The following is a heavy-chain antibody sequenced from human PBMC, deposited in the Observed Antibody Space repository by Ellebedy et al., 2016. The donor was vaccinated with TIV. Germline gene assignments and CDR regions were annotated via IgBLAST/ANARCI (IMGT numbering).Heavy chain of an antibody. CDR3: TGERGNEGYAY. Sequence: SVKVSXKASRRGAFTSYTITWVRQAPGQGLEWMGGIIPLSPTANYAQKFQGRVTITADESTSTAYMELSSLRSEDTAIYYCTGERGNEGYAYWGQGTLVTVSS. CDR1: RRGAFTSYT. J-gene: IGHJ4*02. D-gene: IGHD5-12*01. CDR2: IIPLSPTA. V-gene: IGHV1-69*13.